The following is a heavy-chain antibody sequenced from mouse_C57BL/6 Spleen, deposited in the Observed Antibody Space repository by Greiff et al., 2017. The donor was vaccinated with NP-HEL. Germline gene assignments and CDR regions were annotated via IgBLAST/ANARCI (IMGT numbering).Heavy chain of an antibody. D-gene: IGHD4-1*01. V-gene: IGHV1-50*01. Sequence: VQLQQPGAELVKPGASVKLSCKASGYTFTSYWMQWVKQRPGQGLEWIGEIDPSDSYTNYNQKFKGKATLTVDTSSSTAYMQLSSLTSEDSAVYYCASWDENFDYWGQGTTLTVSS. CDR1: GYTFTSYW. CDR3: ASWDENFDY. J-gene: IGHJ2*01. CDR2: IDPSDSYT.